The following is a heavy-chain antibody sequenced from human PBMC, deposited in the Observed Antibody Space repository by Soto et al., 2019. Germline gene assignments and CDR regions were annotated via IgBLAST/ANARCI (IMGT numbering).Heavy chain of an antibody. CDR3: ARRDCSSTSCSYYFDY. V-gene: IGHV1-46*01. J-gene: IGHJ4*02. D-gene: IGHD2-2*01. Sequence: ASVKVSCKASGYTFTSYYMHWVRQAPGQGLEWMGIINPSGGSTSYAQKFQGRVTMTRDTSTSTVYMELSSLRSEDTAVYYCARRDCSSTSCSYYFDYWGQGTLVTVSS. CDR1: GYTFTSYY. CDR2: INPSGGST.